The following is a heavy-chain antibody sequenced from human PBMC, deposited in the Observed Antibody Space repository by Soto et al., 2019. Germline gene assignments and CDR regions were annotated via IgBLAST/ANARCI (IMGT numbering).Heavy chain of an antibody. CDR1: GGSINNYY. J-gene: IGHJ4*02. V-gene: IGHV4-59*01. CDR3: ASVRASASNLAPYYLDF. D-gene: IGHD2-2*01. CDR2: IHYSSTS. Sequence: PSETLSLTCSVSGGSINNYYWTWIRQSPGKGLEWIGYIHYSSTSASHAYYTPSLSSRATISVDPSNHQFSLTVNSMTAAATALYSCASVRASASNLAPYYLDFWGQGALVTVSS.